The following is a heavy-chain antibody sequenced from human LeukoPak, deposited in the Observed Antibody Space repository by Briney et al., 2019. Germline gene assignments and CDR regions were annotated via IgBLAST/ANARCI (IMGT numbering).Heavy chain of an antibody. CDR2: IVQDGSEK. D-gene: IGHD6-19*01. J-gene: IGHJ4*02. CDR1: GFTFSNYW. Sequence: GGSLRLSCAASGFTFSNYWMRWVRQAPGKGLEWVASIVQDGSEKYYVDSVKGRFTLSRDNAKNSLYLQINSLRAEDTAVNNCARESGWYTGFDYWGQGKLVTVSS. CDR3: ARESGWYTGFDY. V-gene: IGHV3-7*01.